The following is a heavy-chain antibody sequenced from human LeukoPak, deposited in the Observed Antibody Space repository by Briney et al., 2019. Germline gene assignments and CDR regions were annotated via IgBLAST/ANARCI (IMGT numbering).Heavy chain of an antibody. D-gene: IGHD2-2*01. Sequence: ASVKVSCKASGYTFTSYYMHWVRQAPGQGLEWMGWISAYNGNTNYAQKLQGRVTMTTDTSTSTAYMELRSLRSDDTAVYYCARPVEVGLNWFDPWGQGTLVTVSS. CDR2: ISAYNGNT. V-gene: IGHV1-18*04. CDR1: GYTFTSYY. J-gene: IGHJ5*02. CDR3: ARPVEVGLNWFDP.